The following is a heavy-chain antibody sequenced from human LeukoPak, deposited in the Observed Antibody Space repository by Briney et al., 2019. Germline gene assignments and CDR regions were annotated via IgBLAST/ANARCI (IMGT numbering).Heavy chain of an antibody. CDR3: ARGGYYGSGNDFRFDP. V-gene: IGHV4-59*01. CDR2: IYYSGST. D-gene: IGHD3-10*01. Sequence: PSETLSLTCTVSGGSISSYYWSWIRQPPGKGLEWIGYIYYSGSTNYNPSLKSRVTISVDTSKNQFSLKLSSVTAADTAVYYCARGGYYGSGNDFRFDPWGQGTLVAVSS. J-gene: IGHJ5*02. CDR1: GGSISSYY.